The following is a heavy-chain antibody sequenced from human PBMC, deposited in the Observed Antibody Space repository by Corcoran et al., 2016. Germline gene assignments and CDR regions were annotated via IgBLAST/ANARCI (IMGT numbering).Heavy chain of an antibody. J-gene: IGHJ5*02. CDR3: TRHRAYYGSGGTYQTQPRWFDP. Sequence: EVQLVESGGGLVQPGGSLKRSCAASGFTFSGSAMHWVRQASGKGLEWVGRIRSKANSYATAYAVWVKGRFTISRDDSKNTAYLQMNSLKTEDTAVYYCTRHRAYYGSGGTYQTQPRWFDPWGQGTVVTVSS. CDR1: GFTFSGSA. CDR2: IRSKANSYAT. D-gene: IGHD3-10*01. V-gene: IGHV3-73*02.